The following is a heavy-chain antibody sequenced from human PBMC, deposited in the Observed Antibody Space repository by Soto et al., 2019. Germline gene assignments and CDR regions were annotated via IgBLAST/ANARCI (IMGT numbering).Heavy chain of an antibody. D-gene: IGHD2-15*01. CDR2: IIPIFGTA. J-gene: IGHJ4*02. Sequence: ASVKVSCKASGGTFSSYAISWVRQAPGQGLEWMGGIIPIFGTANYAQKFQGRVTITADESTSTAYMELSSLRSEDTAVYYCARETDRVGYCSGGSCYSGYYFDYWGQGTLVTVSS. CDR1: GGTFSSYA. CDR3: ARETDRVGYCSGGSCYSGYYFDY. V-gene: IGHV1-69*13.